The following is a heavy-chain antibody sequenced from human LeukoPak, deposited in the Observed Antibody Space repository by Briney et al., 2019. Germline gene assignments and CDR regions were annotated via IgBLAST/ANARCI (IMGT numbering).Heavy chain of an antibody. V-gene: IGHV4-31*03. CDR2: IYYSGST. CDR3: ARWDGGATGTYWFDP. J-gene: IGHJ5*02. CDR1: GGSISSGGYY. D-gene: IGHD5-12*01. Sequence: SETLSLTCTVSGGSISSGGYYWSWIRQHPGKGLEWIGYIYYSGSTYYNPSLKSRVTISVDTSKNQFSLKLSSVTAADTAVYYCARWDGGATGTYWFDPWGQGTLITVSS.